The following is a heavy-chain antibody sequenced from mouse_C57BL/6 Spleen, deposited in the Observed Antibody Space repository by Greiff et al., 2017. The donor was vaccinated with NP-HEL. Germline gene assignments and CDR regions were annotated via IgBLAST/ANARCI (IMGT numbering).Heavy chain of an antibody. J-gene: IGHJ2*01. CDR1: GYTFTSYW. CDR2: IDPSDSYT. CDR3: ARRGDSNYDYFDD. D-gene: IGHD2-5*01. V-gene: IGHV1-69*01. Sequence: QVQLQQPGAELVMPGASVKLSCKASGYTFTSYWMHWVKQRPGQGLEWIGEIDPSDSYTNYNQKFKGKSTLTVDKSSSTAYMQLSSLTSEDSAVYYWARRGDSNYDYFDDWGQGTTLTVSS.